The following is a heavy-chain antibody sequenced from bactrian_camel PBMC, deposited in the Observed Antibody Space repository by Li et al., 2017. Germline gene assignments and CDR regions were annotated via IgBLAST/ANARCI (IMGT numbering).Heavy chain of an antibody. V-gene: IGHV3S6*01. CDR3: AAYLAVSRCHASLEASLYTE. CDR1: ADTYSNYC. D-gene: IGHD3*01. Sequence: HVQLVESGGGSVQIGESLRLSCAGSADTYSNYCMAWFRQAPGKEREGVAGLYTTSGETYYADSVKGRFTISRDNAENKVDLQMDSLKPDDSAMYFCAAYLAVSRCHASLEASLYTEWGQGTQVTVS. CDR2: LYTTSGET. J-gene: IGHJ4*01.